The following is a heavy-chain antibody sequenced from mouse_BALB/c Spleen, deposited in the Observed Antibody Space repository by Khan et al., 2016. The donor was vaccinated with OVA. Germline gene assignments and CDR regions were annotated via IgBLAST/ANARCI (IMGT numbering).Heavy chain of an antibody. V-gene: IGHV1S136*01. Sequence: VQLQQSGPELVKPGASVKMSCKASGYTFTSYVMHWVKQKPGQGLEWIGYIYPYNDDTKYNEKFKGKATLTSDKSSSTAYMELNSLTSEDSAVYYCAKNYRSGVYFDYWGQGTTLTVSS. CDR1: GYTFTSYV. D-gene: IGHD2-14*01. CDR3: AKNYRSGVYFDY. CDR2: IYPYNDDT. J-gene: IGHJ2*01.